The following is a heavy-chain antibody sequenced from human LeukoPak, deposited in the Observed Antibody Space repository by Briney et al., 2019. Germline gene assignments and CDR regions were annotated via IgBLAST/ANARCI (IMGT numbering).Heavy chain of an antibody. D-gene: IGHD6-13*01. Sequence: SVKVSCKASGGTFSSYAISWVRQAPGQGLEWMGRIIPIFGTANYAQKFQGRVTITTDESTSTAYMELSSLRSEDTAVYYCARDPPLAAAAQGGFDYWGQGTLVTVSS. CDR1: GGTFSSYA. CDR2: IIPIFGTA. J-gene: IGHJ4*02. V-gene: IGHV1-69*05. CDR3: ARDPPLAAAAQGGFDY.